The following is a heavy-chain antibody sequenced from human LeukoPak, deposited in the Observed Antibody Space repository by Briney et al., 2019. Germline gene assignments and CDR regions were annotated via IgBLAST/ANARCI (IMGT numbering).Heavy chain of an antibody. CDR1: GFTFSSYW. CDR2: INSDGSST. D-gene: IGHD3-10*02. J-gene: IGHJ4*02. CDR3: AREPAVHDYFDC. Sequence: PGGSLRLSCAASGFTFSSYWMHWVRQAPGKGLVWVSRINSDGSSTSYADSVKGRFTISRDNAKNTLYLQMNSLRAEDTAVYYCAREPAVHDYFDCWGQGTLVTVSS. V-gene: IGHV3-74*01.